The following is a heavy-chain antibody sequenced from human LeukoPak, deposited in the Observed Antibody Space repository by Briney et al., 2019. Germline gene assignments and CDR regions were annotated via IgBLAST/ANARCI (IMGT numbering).Heavy chain of an antibody. V-gene: IGHV3-30-3*01. CDR3: ARDHANGDHLDY. J-gene: IGHJ4*02. D-gene: IGHD4-17*01. CDR1: GIIFSNYA. Sequence: GGSLRLSCAASGIIFSNYAMHWVRQAPGKGLEWVAVISYDGNNKYYADSVKGRFTISRDNSKNTLYLQMNSLRAEDTAVYYCARDHANGDHLDYWGQGTLVTVSS. CDR2: ISYDGNNK.